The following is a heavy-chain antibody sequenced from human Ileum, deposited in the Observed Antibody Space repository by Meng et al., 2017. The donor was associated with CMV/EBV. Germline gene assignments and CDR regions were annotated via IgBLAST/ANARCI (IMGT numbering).Heavy chain of an antibody. CDR2: IHNRGGTT. CDR1: GFTLSDYY. Sequence: EVQLLESGGGLVQPGGSVRLSCATSGFTLSDYYMSWVRQAPGKGLEWVSAIHNRGGTTHYAESVKGRFTISRDSSTNTVYLHLNSLRVEDTAVYYCAKDQGVGGAWGQGTLVTVSS. CDR3: AKDQGVGGA. J-gene: IGHJ5*02. V-gene: IGHV3-23*01. D-gene: IGHD4-23*01.